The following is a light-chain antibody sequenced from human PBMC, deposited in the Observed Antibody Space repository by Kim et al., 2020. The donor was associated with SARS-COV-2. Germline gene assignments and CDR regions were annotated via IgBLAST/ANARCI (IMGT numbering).Light chain of an antibody. CDR2: DVS. Sequence: QSALTQPRSVSGSPGHSVTISCTGTSSDVGGYNYVSWYQQHPGKAPKLMIYDVSNRPSGVSNRFSGSKSGNTASLTISGLQAEDEADYYCSSFAGRYTILFVGGTKVTVL. CDR1: SSDVGGYNY. CDR3: SSFAGRYTIL. J-gene: IGLJ2*01. V-gene: IGLV2-11*01.